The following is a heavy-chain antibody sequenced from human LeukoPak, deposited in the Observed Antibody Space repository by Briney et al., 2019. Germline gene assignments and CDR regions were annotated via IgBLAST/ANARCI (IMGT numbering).Heavy chain of an antibody. CDR2: IYPGDSDT. Sequence: GQSLQISCKGSGYSFTSYWIGWVRQMTRKGLEWMGIIYPGDSDTRYSPSFQGQVTISADESIRTAYLQWSSLKASDTAMYYRARLVSVYYDSSGYYYDYWGQGTLVTVSS. CDR3: ARLVSVYYDSSGYYYDY. J-gene: IGHJ4*02. V-gene: IGHV5-51*01. D-gene: IGHD3-22*01. CDR1: GYSFTSYW.